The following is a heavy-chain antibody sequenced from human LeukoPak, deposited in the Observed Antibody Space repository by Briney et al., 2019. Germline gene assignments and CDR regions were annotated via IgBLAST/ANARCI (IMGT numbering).Heavy chain of an antibody. Sequence: GGSLRLSCAASGFTVSSNYMSWVRQAPGKGLEWVSVIYSGGSTYYADSVKGRFTISRDNSKNTLYLQMNSLRAEDTAVYYCARDTPTERGLWFGELLGGMDVWGQGTTVTVSS. V-gene: IGHV3-66*01. D-gene: IGHD3-10*01. J-gene: IGHJ6*02. CDR3: ARDTPTERGLWFGELLGGMDV. CDR2: IYSGGST. CDR1: GFTVSSNY.